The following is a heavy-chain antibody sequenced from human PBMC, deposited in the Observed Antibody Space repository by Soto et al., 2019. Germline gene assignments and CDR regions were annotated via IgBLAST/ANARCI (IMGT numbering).Heavy chain of an antibody. J-gene: IGHJ6*02. D-gene: IGHD2-21*02. CDR2: INAGNGNT. Sequence: AASVKVSCKASGYTFTSYAMHWVRQAPGQRLEWMGWINAGNGNTKYSQKFQGRVTITRDTSASTAYMELSSLRSEDTAVYYCARDVVDCGGDCRTGHPMDVWGQGTTVTVSS. CDR3: ARDVVDCGGDCRTGHPMDV. CDR1: GYTFTSYA. V-gene: IGHV1-3*01.